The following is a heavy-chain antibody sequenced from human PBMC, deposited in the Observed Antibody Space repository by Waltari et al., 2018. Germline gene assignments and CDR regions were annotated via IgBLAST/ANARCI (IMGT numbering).Heavy chain of an antibody. J-gene: IGHJ4*02. CDR3: AKDKTSTIVVVVAATLDY. CDR2: SSGSGGST. D-gene: IGHD2-15*01. Sequence: EVQLLESGGGLVQPGGSLRLSCAASGFTFSSYAMSWVRQAPGKGLEWVSASSGSGGSTYYADSVKGRFTISRDNAKNTLYLQMNSLRAEDTAVYYCAKDKTSTIVVVVAATLDYWGQGTLVTVSS. V-gene: IGHV3-23*01. CDR1: GFTFSSYA.